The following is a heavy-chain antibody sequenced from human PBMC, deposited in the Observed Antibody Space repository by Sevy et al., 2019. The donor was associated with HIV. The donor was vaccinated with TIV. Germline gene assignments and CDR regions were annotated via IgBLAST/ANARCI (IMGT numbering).Heavy chain of an antibody. CDR3: ARGWCRSASCYYDY. Sequence: SETLSLTCTVSGGTISSYYWSWIRQPAGKGLEWIGGIYPSGITNYNPSLQSRMTMSVDTSKNQLSLNLSSVTAADTAVYYCARGWCRSASCYYDYWGQGTLVTVSS. CDR2: IYPSGIT. D-gene: IGHD2-2*01. J-gene: IGHJ4*02. V-gene: IGHV4-4*07. CDR1: GGTISSYY.